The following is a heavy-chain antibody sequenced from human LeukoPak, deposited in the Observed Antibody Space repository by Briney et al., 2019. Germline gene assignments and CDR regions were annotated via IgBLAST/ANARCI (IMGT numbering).Heavy chain of an antibody. D-gene: IGHD5-12*01. CDR1: GFIFSQHS. V-gene: IGHV3-48*01. CDR2: IRSTGDT. J-gene: IGHJ5*02. Sequence: GGSLRLSCEASGFIFSQHSINWVRQAPGKGLEWVSHIRSTGDTFYADSVKGRFTISRDNARNSLYLQMNSLRAEDTAMYYCARDAGNSGYGCDLWGQGTLVTVSS. CDR3: ARDAGNSGYGCDL.